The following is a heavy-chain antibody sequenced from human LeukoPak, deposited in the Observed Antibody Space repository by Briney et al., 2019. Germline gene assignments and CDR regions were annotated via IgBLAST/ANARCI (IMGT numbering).Heavy chain of an antibody. CDR2: INPSGGST. J-gene: IGHJ4*02. CDR1: GYTFTSYY. CDR3: ARDLGGLWFGELLGVKDY. V-gene: IGHV1-46*01. Sequence: ASVKVSCKASGYTFTSYYMHWVRQAPGQGLEWMGIINPSGGSTSYAQKFQGRVTMTRDMSTSTVYMELSSLRSDDTAVYYCARDLGGLWFGELLGVKDYWGQGTLVTVSS. D-gene: IGHD3-10*01.